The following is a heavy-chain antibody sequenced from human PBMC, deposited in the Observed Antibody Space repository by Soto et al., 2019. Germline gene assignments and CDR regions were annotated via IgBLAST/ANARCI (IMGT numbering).Heavy chain of an antibody. CDR1: GYTFTSYD. CDR3: ASSGGTHYDFWSGPQSDWFDP. J-gene: IGHJ5*02. CDR2: MNPNSGNT. D-gene: IGHD3-3*01. V-gene: IGHV1-8*01. Sequence: ASVKVSCTASGYTFTSYDINWVRQATGQGLEWMGWMNPNSGNTGYAQKFQGRVTMTRNTSISTAYMELSSLRSEDTAVYYCASSGGTHYDFWSGPQSDWFDPWGQGTLVTVSS.